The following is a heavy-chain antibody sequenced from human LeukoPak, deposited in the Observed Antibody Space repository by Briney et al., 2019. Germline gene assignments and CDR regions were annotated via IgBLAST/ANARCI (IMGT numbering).Heavy chain of an antibody. CDR3: ARGSRYSPYYYYYGMDV. D-gene: IGHD5-18*01. CDR1: GGSISSYY. J-gene: IGHJ6*02. CDR2: IYYSEST. Sequence: SETLSLTCTVSGGSISSYYWSWIRQPPGKGLEWIGYIYYSESTNYNPSLKSRVTMSVDTSKNQFSLKLSSVTAADTAVYYCARGSRYSPYYYYYGMDVWGQGTTVTVSS. V-gene: IGHV4-59*01.